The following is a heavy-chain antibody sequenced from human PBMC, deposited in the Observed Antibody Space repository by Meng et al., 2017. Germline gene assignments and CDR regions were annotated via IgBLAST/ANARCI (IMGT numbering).Heavy chain of an antibody. CDR3: ARDMTLAAAMVY. CDR2: IYSGGST. CDR1: GFTVSSNY. V-gene: IGHV3-66*01. J-gene: IGHJ4*02. Sequence: VQLVESGGGLVQPGGSLRLSCAASGFTVSSNYMSWVRQAPGKGLEWVSVIYSGGSTYYADSVKGRFTISRDNSKNSLYLQMNSLRAEDTAVYYCARDMTLAAAMVYWGQGTLVTVSS. D-gene: IGHD5-18*01.